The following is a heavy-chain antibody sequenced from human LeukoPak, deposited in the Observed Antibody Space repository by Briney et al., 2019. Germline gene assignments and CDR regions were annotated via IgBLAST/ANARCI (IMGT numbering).Heavy chain of an antibody. CDR2: ISYTGSA. CDR3: ARDRQPGDY. Sequence: SETLSLTCTVSGGSISGYYWNWIRQPPGKGLEWIGYISYTGSADYNPSLKSRVTMSVDMSKNQSALKLTSLTAADTAVYFCARDRQPGDYWGQGTLVTVSS. J-gene: IGHJ4*02. CDR1: GGSISGYY. V-gene: IGHV4-59*01. D-gene: IGHD6-13*01.